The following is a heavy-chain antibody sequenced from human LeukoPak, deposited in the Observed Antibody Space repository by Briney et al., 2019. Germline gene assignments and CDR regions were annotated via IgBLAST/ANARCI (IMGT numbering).Heavy chain of an antibody. J-gene: IGHJ3*02. CDR1: GASISRGDYY. CDR2: ISYSGST. D-gene: IGHD6-13*01. Sequence: SQTLSLTCTVSGASISRGDYYWSWIRQPPGKGLEWIGYISYSGSTYYNPSLKSRVTISVDMSKNQFSLKLSSVTAADTAVYYCTSWYDAFDIWGQGTMVTVSS. V-gene: IGHV4-30-4*08. CDR3: TSWYDAFDI.